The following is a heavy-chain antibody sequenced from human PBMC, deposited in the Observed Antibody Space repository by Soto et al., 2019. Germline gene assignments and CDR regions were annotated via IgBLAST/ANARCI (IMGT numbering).Heavy chain of an antibody. CDR3: ARGPKTGEERKGSFDY. Sequence: ASVKVSCKASGYTFTSYGISWVRQAPGQGLEWMGWISAYNGNTNYAQKLQGRVTMTTDTSTSTAYMELRSLRSDDTAVYYCARGPKTGEERKGSFDYCGQGTLVTVSS. D-gene: IGHD7-27*01. J-gene: IGHJ4*02. CDR2: ISAYNGNT. CDR1: GYTFTSYG. V-gene: IGHV1-18*01.